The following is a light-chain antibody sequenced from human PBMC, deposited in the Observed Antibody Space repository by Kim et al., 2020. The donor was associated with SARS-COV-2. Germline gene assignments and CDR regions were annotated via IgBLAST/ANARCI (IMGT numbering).Light chain of an antibody. V-gene: IGLV3-21*04. CDR2: YDS. CDR3: QVWDSSSDHVV. Sequence: APGQAARSTCGGNNIGSKSVHGYQQKPGQAPVLVIYYDSDRPSGIPERFSGSNSGNTATLTISRVEAGDEADYYCQVWDSSSDHVVFGGGTQLTVL. J-gene: IGLJ2*01. CDR1: NIGSKS.